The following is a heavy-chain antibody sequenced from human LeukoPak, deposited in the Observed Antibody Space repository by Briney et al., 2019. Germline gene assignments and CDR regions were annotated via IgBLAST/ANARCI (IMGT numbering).Heavy chain of an antibody. CDR3: ARVPSTQWLVYYFDY. V-gene: IGHV3-74*01. CDR2: INSDGSST. D-gene: IGHD6-19*01. Sequence: GGSLRLSCAASGFTFSSYWMHWVRQAPGKGLVWVSRINSDGSSTTYADSVKGRFTISRDNAKNTLYLQMNSLRAEDTAVYYCARVPSTQWLVYYFDYWGQGTLVAVSS. CDR1: GFTFSSYW. J-gene: IGHJ4*02.